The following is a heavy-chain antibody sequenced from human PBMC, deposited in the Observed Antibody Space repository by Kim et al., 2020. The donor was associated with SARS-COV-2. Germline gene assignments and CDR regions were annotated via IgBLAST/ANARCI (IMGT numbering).Heavy chain of an antibody. D-gene: IGHD3-10*01. J-gene: IGHJ5*02. V-gene: IGHV3-49*03. CDR1: GFTFGDYA. Sequence: GGSLRLSCTASGFTFGDYAMSWFRQAPGKGLQWVGFIRSKDYGGTTEYAASVKGRFTISRDDSKSIAYLQMNSLKTEDTAVYFCKVVRGVIRREDAKGWFDPWGQGTLVTVSS. CDR2: IRSKDYGGTT. CDR3: KVVRGVIRREDAKGWFDP.